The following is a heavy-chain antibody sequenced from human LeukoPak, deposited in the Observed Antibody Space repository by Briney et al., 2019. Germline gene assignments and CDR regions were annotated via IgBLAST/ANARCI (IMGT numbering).Heavy chain of an antibody. V-gene: IGHV4-30-4*08. CDR1: GGSISSGDYY. Sequence: PSETLSLACTVSGGSISSGDYYWSWIRQPPGKGLEWIGYIYYSGSTYYNPSLKSRVTISVDTSKNQFSLKLSSVTAADTAVYYCAARPRLRFLEWLPTVDYWGQGTLVTVSS. D-gene: IGHD3-3*01. CDR3: AARPRLRFLEWLPTVDY. CDR2: IYYSGST. J-gene: IGHJ4*02.